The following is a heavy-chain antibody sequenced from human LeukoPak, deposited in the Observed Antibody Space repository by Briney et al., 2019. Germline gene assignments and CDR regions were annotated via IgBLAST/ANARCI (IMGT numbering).Heavy chain of an antibody. D-gene: IGHD2-2*01. Sequence: GGSLRLSCAASGFTFSSYGMHWVRQAPGKGLEWVAFIRYDGSNKYYADSVKGRFTISRDNSKNTLYLQMNSLRVEDTAVYYCARDHCSSTSCYRADAFDIWGQGTMVTVSS. J-gene: IGHJ3*02. CDR3: ARDHCSSTSCYRADAFDI. CDR2: IRYDGSNK. V-gene: IGHV3-30*02. CDR1: GFTFSSYG.